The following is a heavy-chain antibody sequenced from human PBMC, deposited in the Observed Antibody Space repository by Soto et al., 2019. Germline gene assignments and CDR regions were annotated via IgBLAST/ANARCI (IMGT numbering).Heavy chain of an antibody. CDR1: GGSIRDYF. J-gene: IGHJ4*02. D-gene: IGHD4-17*01. CDR3: ARVGGDDFGDSGGFDY. V-gene: IGHV4-59*01. Sequence: SETLSLTCTVSGGSIRDYFWTWIRQPPGKGLEWIGYIYYSGRTNYNSSLKSRVSISVDTSKNHFSLQLRSVTAADTAVYYCARVGGDDFGDSGGFDYWGQGTLVTVSS. CDR2: IYYSGRT.